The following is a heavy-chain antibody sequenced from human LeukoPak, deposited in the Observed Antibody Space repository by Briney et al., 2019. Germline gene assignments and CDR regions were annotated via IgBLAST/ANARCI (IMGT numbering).Heavy chain of an antibody. Sequence: SVKVSCKASGYTFTSYYMHWVRQAPGQGLEWMGIINPSGGSTSYAQKFQGRVTMTRDTSTSAVYMELSSLRSEDTAVYYCARAVDYDFWSGYYKAWFDPWGQGTLVTVSS. V-gene: IGHV1-46*01. CDR1: GYTFTSYY. J-gene: IGHJ5*02. D-gene: IGHD3-3*01. CDR3: ARAVDYDFWSGYYKAWFDP. CDR2: INPSGGST.